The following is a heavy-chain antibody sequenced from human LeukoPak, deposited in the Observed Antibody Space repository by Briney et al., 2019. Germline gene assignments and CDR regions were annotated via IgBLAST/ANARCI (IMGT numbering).Heavy chain of an antibody. D-gene: IGHD6-13*01. CDR2: IYYSGGT. CDR3: ARMLSSSSWYYYYYYMDV. J-gene: IGHJ6*03. CDR1: GGSISSYY. V-gene: IGHV4-59*01. Sequence: PSETLSLTCTVSGGSISSYYWSWIRQPPGKGLEWIGYIYYSGGTNYNPSLKSRVTISVDTSKNQFSLKLSSVTAADTAVYYCARMLSSSSWYYYYYYMDVWGKGTTVTISS.